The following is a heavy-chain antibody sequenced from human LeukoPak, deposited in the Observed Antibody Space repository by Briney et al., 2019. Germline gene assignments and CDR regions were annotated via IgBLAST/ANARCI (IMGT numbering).Heavy chain of an antibody. Sequence: ASVKVSCKASGYTFTSYGISWVRQAPGQGLEWMGWISAYNGNTNYAQKLQGRVTMTTDTSTSTAYMELRSLRSDDTAVYYCARIALPRGWYYYYYYMDVWGKGTTVTISS. D-gene: IGHD6-19*01. V-gene: IGHV1-18*01. CDR2: ISAYNGNT. CDR3: ARIALPRGWYYYYYYMDV. J-gene: IGHJ6*03. CDR1: GYTFTSYG.